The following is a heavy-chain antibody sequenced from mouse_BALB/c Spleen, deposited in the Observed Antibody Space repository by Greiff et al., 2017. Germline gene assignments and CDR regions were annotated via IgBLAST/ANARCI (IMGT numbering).Heavy chain of an antibody. V-gene: IGHV10-3*03. CDR1: GFTFNTYA. CDR2: IRSKSNNYAT. CDR3: VRDNYGNSMDY. Sequence: GGGLVQPKGSLKLSCAASGFTFNTYAMHWVCQAPGKGLEWVARIRSKSNNYATYYADSVKDRFTISRDDSQSMLYLQMNNLKTEDTAMYYCVRDNYGNSMDYWGQGTSVTVSS. J-gene: IGHJ4*01. D-gene: IGHD2-1*01.